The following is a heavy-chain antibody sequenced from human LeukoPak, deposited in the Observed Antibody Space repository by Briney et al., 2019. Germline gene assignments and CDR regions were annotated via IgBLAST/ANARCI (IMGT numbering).Heavy chain of an antibody. CDR1: GFTFSSYE. D-gene: IGHD2-15*01. J-gene: IGHJ4*02. CDR2: ISSSSSYI. Sequence: GGSLRLSCAASGFTFSSYEMNWVRQAPGKGLEWVSYISSSSSYIYYADSVKGRFTISRDNAKNSLYLQMNSLRAEDTAVYYCARDLEVAAAPDYWGQGTLVTVSS. CDR3: ARDLEVAAAPDY. V-gene: IGHV3-21*05.